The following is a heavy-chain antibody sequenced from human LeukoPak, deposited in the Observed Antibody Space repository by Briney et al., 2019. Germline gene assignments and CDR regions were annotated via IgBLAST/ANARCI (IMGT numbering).Heavy chain of an antibody. V-gene: IGHV4-39*07. D-gene: IGHD6-6*01. CDR3: ARELRDYSSSSGVFDI. J-gene: IGHJ3*02. CDR2: IYYTGST. CDR1: GGSINSNNYY. Sequence: SETLSLTCTVSGGSINSNNYYWGWIRQPPGKGLEWIGSIYYTGSTYYNPSLKSRVTISVDTSKTQFSLNLSSVTAADTAVYYCARELRDYSSSSGVFDIWGQGTMVTVSS.